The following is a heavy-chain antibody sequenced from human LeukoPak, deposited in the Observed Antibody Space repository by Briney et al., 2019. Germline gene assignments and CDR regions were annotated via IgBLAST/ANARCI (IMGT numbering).Heavy chain of an antibody. D-gene: IGHD6-13*01. J-gene: IGHJ4*02. CDR3: ARQYSSSWYGGYYFDY. Sequence: PSETLSLTCTVSGGSISSGSYYWSWIRQPAGKGLEWIGRIYTSGSTNYNPSLKSRVAISVDTSKNQFSLKLSSVTAADTAVYYCARQYSSSWYGGYYFDYWGQGTLVTVSS. CDR2: IYTSGST. CDR1: GGSISSGSYY. V-gene: IGHV4-61*02.